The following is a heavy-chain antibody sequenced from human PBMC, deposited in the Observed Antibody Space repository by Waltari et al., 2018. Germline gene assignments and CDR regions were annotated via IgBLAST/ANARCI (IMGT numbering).Heavy chain of an antibody. CDR3: ARLRTDWYFDL. V-gene: IGHV4-39*01. CDR2: IYYSGST. D-gene: IGHD3-3*01. CDR1: SGSISSSSYY. Sequence: QLQLQESGPGLVKPSETLSLTCTVSSGSISSSSYYWGWIRQPPGKGLEWIGSIYYSGSTYYNPSLKSRVTISVDTSKNQFSLKLSSVTAADTAVYYCARLRTDWYFDLWGRGTLVTVSS. J-gene: IGHJ2*01.